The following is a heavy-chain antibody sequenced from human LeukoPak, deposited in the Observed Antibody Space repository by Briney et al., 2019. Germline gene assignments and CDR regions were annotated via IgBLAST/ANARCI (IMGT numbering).Heavy chain of an antibody. V-gene: IGHV1-18*01. D-gene: IGHD3-3*01. J-gene: IGHJ4*02. CDR2: INPYSGKT. CDR1: VYSFTSYG. Sequence: ASVKVSCKPSVYSFTSYGISWVRQAPGQGLEWVGWINPYSGKTNYAQKVQGRVTVTTDTSTSTAYMELRSLRFDDTAVYYCARDPSGNPYFFDYWGQGTLVTVSS. CDR3: ARDPSGNPYFFDY.